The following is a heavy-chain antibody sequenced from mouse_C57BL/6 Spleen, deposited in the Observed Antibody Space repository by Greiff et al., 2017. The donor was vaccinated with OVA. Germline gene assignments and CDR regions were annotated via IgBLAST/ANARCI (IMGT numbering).Heavy chain of an antibody. Sequence: VKLMESGPELVKPGASVTISCKASGYAFSSSWMNWVKQRPGKGLEWIGRIYPGDGDTNYNGKFKGKATLTADKSSSTAYMQLSSLTSEDSAVYFCARWADWFAYWGQGTLVTVSA. CDR1: GYAFSSSW. CDR3: ARWADWFAY. D-gene: IGHD3-3*01. J-gene: IGHJ3*01. CDR2: IYPGDGDT. V-gene: IGHV1-82*01.